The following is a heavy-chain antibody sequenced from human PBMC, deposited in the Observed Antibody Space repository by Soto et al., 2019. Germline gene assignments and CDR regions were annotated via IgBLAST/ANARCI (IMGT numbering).Heavy chain of an antibody. CDR1: GFTVSSNY. CDR2: IYSGGST. J-gene: IGHJ3*02. CDR3: ASHEDIVVGVGAFDI. Sequence: EVQLVESGGGLVQPGGSLRLSCAASGFTVSSNYMSWVRQAPGKGLEWVSVIYSGGSTYYADSVKGRFTISRHNSKNTLYLQMNSLRAEDTAMYYCASHEDIVVGVGAFDIWGQGTMVTVSS. D-gene: IGHD2-15*01. V-gene: IGHV3-53*04.